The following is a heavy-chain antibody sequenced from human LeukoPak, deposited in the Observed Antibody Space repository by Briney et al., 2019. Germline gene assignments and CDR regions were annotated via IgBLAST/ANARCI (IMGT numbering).Heavy chain of an antibody. D-gene: IGHD2/OR15-2a*01. V-gene: IGHV1-69*05. CDR1: GGTFSSYA. CDR2: IIPIFGTA. J-gene: IGHJ4*02. Sequence: GASVKVSCKASGGTFSSYAISWVRQAPGQGLEWMGRIIPIFGTANYAQKFQGRVTITTDESTSTAYMELSSLRSEDTAVYYCAISTDFLPDYWGQGTLVTVSS. CDR3: AISTDFLPDY.